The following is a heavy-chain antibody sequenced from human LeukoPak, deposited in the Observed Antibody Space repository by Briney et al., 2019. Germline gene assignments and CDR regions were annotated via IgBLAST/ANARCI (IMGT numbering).Heavy chain of an antibody. CDR1: GFTFNSYS. D-gene: IGHD4-17*01. J-gene: IGHJ5*02. CDR2: ISSSSSYI. V-gene: IGHV3-21*01. CDR3: AREGGDGWFDP. Sequence: PGGSLRLSCAASGFTFNSYSMNWVRQAPGKGLEWVSSISSSSSYIYYADSVKGRFTISRDNAKNSLYLQMNSLRAEDTAVYYCAREGGDGWFDPWGQGTLVTVSS.